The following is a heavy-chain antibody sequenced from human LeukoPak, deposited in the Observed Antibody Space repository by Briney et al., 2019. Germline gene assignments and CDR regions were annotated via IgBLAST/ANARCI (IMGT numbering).Heavy chain of an antibody. CDR2: INSRSTSI. Sequence: SGGSLRLSCAASGFTFHLAWMSWVRQAPGKGLEWLSYINSRSTSILYADSVKGRFTISRDNDENSLYLQMDNLRAEDTAVYYCARDARGYSYGHDYFDHWGQGTLVTVSS. D-gene: IGHD5-18*01. CDR3: ARDARGYSYGHDYFDH. J-gene: IGHJ4*02. CDR1: GFTFHLAW. V-gene: IGHV3-48*01.